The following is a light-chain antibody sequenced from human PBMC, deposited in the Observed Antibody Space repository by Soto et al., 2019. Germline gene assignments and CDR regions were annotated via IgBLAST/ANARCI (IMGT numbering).Light chain of an antibody. Sequence: QSALTQPASVSGSPGQSVTISCTGTSRDIGAYNYVSWYQQNPGKAPKLMIYEVTNRPSGVSNRFSGSKSGNTASLTISGLQAEDEADYYCSSYTSSNTVIFGGGTKLTVL. J-gene: IGLJ2*01. V-gene: IGLV2-14*01. CDR2: EVT. CDR3: SSYTSSNTVI. CDR1: SRDIGAYNY.